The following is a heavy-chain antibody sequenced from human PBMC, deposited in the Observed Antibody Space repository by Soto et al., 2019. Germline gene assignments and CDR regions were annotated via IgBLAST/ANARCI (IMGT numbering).Heavy chain of an antibody. D-gene: IGHD6-19*01. Sequence: EVQVLDSGGGLVQPGGSQRLSCEASGFTFSNYAMSWVRQAPGKGLEWVSTISATGSTLYADSVKGRFTISRDNSKNTVYLQMNFLRAEDTAVYYCAKVSNKWAVAHRGHFDYWGQGTLVTVSS. CDR2: ISATGST. CDR1: GFTFSNYA. J-gene: IGHJ4*02. V-gene: IGHV3-23*01. CDR3: AKVSNKWAVAHRGHFDY.